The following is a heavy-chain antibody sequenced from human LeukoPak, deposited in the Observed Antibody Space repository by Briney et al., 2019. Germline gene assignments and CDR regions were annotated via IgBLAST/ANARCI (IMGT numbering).Heavy chain of an antibody. V-gene: IGHV4-4*07. D-gene: IGHD6-19*01. Sequence: SETLSLTCTVSGGSISSYYWSWIRQPAGKGLEWIGRIYTSGSTNYNPSLKSRVTMSVDTSKNQFSLKLGSVTAADTAVYYCAREGVAVAGLISIYYGMDVWGQGTTVTVSS. CDR3: AREGVAVAGLISIYYGMDV. J-gene: IGHJ6*02. CDR1: GGSISSYY. CDR2: IYTSGST.